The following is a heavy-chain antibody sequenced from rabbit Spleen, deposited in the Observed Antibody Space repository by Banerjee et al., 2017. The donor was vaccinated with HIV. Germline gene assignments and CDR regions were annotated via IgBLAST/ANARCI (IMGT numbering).Heavy chain of an antibody. CDR2: IYVVGSHDT. Sequence: QQQLEESRGDLVKPEGSLTLTCTASGFSFSSSWVCWVRQAPGKGLEWIACIYVVGSHDTDYASWATGRFTISKTSSTTVTLQMTSLTVADTATHFCARGVYDDYDTYYFDLWGPGTLVTVS. D-gene: IGHD2-1*01. CDR3: ARGVYDDYDTYYFDL. CDR1: GFSFSSSW. J-gene: IGHJ4*01. V-gene: IGHV1S45*01.